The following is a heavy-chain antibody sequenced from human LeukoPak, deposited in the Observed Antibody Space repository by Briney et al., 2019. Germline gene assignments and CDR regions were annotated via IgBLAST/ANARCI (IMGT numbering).Heavy chain of an antibody. D-gene: IGHD6-13*01. J-gene: IGHJ4*02. Sequence: SETLSLTCTVSGGSISSHYWSWIRQPPGKGLEWIGYIYYSGSTNYNPSLKSRVTISVDTSKNQFSLKLSSVTAADTAVYYCARHERSDSSSFDYWGQGTLVTVSS. CDR3: ARHERSDSSSFDY. CDR1: GGSISSHY. V-gene: IGHV4-59*08. CDR2: IYYSGST.